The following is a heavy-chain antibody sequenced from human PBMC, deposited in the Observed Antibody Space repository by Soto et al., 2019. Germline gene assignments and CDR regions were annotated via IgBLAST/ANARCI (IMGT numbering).Heavy chain of an antibody. CDR2: IVVGSGNT. J-gene: IGHJ4*02. D-gene: IGHD3-16*01. CDR1: GCTFTSSA. Sequence: LVKVSCKASGCTFTSSAVPWVRQARGQRLEWIGWIVVGSGNTSYAQKFQGRVTMTRDTSTSTVYMELSSLRSEDTAVYYCARQFGAAAAFDYWGQGTLVTVSS. V-gene: IGHV1-58*01. CDR3: ARQFGAAAAFDY.